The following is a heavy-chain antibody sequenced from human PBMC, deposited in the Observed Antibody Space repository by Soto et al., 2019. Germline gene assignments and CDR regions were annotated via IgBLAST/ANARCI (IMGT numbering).Heavy chain of an antibody. CDR1: GYTFTSYG. V-gene: IGHV1-18*04. Sequence: ASVKVSCKASGYTFTSYGISWVRQAPGQGLEWMGWISAYNGNTNYAQKLQGRVTMTTDSSTSTAYMELRSLRSDDTAVYYCARGVRGSHLSSGWFDPWGQGTLVTVSS. CDR2: ISAYNGNT. J-gene: IGHJ5*02. D-gene: IGHD1-26*01. CDR3: ARGVRGSHLSSGWFDP.